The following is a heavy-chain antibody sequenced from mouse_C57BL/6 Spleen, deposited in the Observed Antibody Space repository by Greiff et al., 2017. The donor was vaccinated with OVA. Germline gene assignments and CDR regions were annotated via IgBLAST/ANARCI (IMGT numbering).Heavy chain of an antibody. D-gene: IGHD1-1*01. V-gene: IGHV1-47*01. CDR3: AKGSSYRAFDY. J-gene: IGHJ2*01. CDR1: GYTFTTYP. Sequence: QVHVKQSGAELVKPGASVKMSCKASGYTFTTYPIEWMKQNHGKSLEWIGNFHPYNDDTKYNEKFKGKATLTVEKSSSTVYLELSRLTSDDSAVYYCAKGSSYRAFDYWGQGTTLTVSS. CDR2: FHPYNDDT.